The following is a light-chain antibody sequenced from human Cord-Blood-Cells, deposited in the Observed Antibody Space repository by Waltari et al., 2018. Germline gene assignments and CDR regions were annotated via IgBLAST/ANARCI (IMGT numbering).Light chain of an antibody. J-gene: IGKJ4*01. CDR2: AAS. CDR1: QSISSY. Sequence: DIQMTQSPSSLSASVGDRVTITCRASQSISSYLNWYQQKPGKAPKLLIYAASSLQSGVPSRFSGSGSGTDFTLTISSLQPEDFATYYCQQSYSTPHFDGGTKVEIK. V-gene: IGKV1-39*01. CDR3: QQSYSTPH.